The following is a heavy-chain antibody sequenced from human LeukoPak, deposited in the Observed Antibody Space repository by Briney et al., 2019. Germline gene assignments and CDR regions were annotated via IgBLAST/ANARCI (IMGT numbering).Heavy chain of an antibody. J-gene: IGHJ4*02. CDR1: VFTFSGYA. D-gene: IGHD4-23*01. CDR3: TKPLEKYTYGGNFDY. CDR2: ISSSADST. V-gene: IGHV3-23*01. Sequence: PGGSLRLSCVASVFTFSGYAISWVRQAPGKGLAWVSVISSSADSTYYADSVKGRFTISRDNSKHTLYLEMNNLRAEDTAVYYCTKPLEKYTYGGNFDYWGQGILVTVSS.